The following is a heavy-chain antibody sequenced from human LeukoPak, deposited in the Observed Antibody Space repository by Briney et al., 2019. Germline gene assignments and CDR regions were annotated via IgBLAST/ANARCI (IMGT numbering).Heavy chain of an antibody. CDR1: GGSISSYY. J-gene: IGHJ6*02. CDR2: IYYSGST. V-gene: IGHV4-59*01. CDR3: ARDKGQLDYDILTGYYTTYYYYGMDV. Sequence: SETLSLTCTVSGGSISSYYWSWIRQPPGKGLEWVGYIYYSGSTNYNPSLKSRVTISVDTSKNQFSLKLSSVTAADTAVYYCARDKGQLDYDILTGYYTTYYYYGMDVWGQGTTVTVSS. D-gene: IGHD3-9*01.